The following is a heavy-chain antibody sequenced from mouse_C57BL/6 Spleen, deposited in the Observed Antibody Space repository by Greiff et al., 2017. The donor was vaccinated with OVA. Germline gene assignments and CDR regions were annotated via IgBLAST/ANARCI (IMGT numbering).Heavy chain of an antibody. D-gene: IGHD1-1*01. V-gene: IGHV1-52*01. CDR3: ARRDYYGSSYGYFDY. CDR1: GYTFTSYW. J-gene: IGHJ2*01. CDR2: IDPSDSET. Sequence: QVQLQQSGAELVRPGSSVKLSCKASGYTFTSYWMHWVKQRPIQGLEWIGNIDPSDSETHYNQKFKDKATLTVDKSSSTAYMQLSSLTSEDSAVYYCARRDYYGSSYGYFDYWGQGTTLTVSS.